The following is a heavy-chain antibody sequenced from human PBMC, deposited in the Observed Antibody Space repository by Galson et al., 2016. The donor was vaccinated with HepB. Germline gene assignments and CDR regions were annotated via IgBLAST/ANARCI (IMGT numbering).Heavy chain of an antibody. CDR1: GITFSRYA. Sequence: SLRLSCAASGITFSRYAMSWVRQAPGKRLEWVSGLSDSGGSTDYTGSVKGRFTISRDNSKNTLYLQMNSLRAEDTAVYYCAKAQGPHHQMYHYFDYWGQGTLVTVSS. D-gene: IGHD2-2*01. V-gene: IGHV3-23*01. CDR2: LSDSGGST. CDR3: AKAQGPHHQMYHYFDY. J-gene: IGHJ4*02.